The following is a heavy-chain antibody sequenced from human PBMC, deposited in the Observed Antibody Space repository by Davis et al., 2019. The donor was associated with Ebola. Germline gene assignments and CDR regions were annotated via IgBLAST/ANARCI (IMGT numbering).Heavy chain of an antibody. Sequence: GESLKISCAASGFTFSSYGMHWVRQAPGKGLEWVANIKQDGSEKYYVDSVKGRFTISRDNAKNSLYLQMNSLRAEDTAVYYCARAQLLRGMDVWGQGTTVTVSS. CDR3: ARAQLLRGMDV. V-gene: IGHV3-7*03. CDR2: IKQDGSEK. D-gene: IGHD6-6*01. J-gene: IGHJ6*02. CDR1: GFTFSSYG.